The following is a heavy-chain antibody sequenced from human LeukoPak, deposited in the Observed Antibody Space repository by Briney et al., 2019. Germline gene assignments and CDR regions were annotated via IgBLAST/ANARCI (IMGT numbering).Heavy chain of an antibody. J-gene: IGHJ4*02. V-gene: IGHV4-59*11. D-gene: IGHD3-3*01. CDR1: GGSISSHY. CDR3: ARAIVLEWLLSYYFDY. Sequence: SETLSLTCTVSGGSISSHYWSWIRQPPGKGLEWIGYIYYSGSTNYNPSLKSRVTISVDTSKIQFSLKLSSVTAADTAVYYCARAIVLEWLLSYYFDYWGQGTLVTVSS. CDR2: IYYSGST.